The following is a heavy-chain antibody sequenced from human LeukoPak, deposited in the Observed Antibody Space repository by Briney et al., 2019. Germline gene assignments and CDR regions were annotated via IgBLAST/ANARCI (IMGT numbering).Heavy chain of an antibody. Sequence: GGSLRLSCAASGFTFSSYWMSWVRQAPGKGLEWVANIKQDGSEKYYVDSVKGRSTISRDNANTSLYLQMNSLRAEDTAVYYCARVGPITMIVVTPYYFDYWGQGTLVTVSS. V-gene: IGHV3-7*01. D-gene: IGHD3-22*01. CDR3: ARVGPITMIVVTPYYFDY. CDR2: IKQDGSEK. CDR1: GFTFSSYW. J-gene: IGHJ4*02.